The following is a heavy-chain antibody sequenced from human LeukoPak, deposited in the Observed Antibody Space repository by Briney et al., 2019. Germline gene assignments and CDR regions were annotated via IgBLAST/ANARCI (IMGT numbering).Heavy chain of an antibody. V-gene: IGHV4-59*08. CDR3: ARQQVYYDILTGYSDAFDI. Sequence: SETLSLTCTVSGGSISSYYWSWIRQPPGKGLEWIGYIYYSGSTNCNPSLKSRVTISVDTSKNQFSLKLSSVTAADTAVYYCARQQVYYDILTGYSDAFDIWGQGTMVTVSS. CDR2: IYYSGST. D-gene: IGHD3-9*01. J-gene: IGHJ3*02. CDR1: GGSISSYY.